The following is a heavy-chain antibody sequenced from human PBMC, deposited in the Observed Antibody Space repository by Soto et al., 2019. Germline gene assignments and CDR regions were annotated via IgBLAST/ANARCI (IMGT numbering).Heavy chain of an antibody. V-gene: IGHV1-2*02. CDR2: IFPNSGAT. CDR1: GYIFTGFY. Sequence: ASVKVSCKASGYIFTGFYIHWVRQAPGQGLEWMGWIFPNSGATNYAQKFQGRVTTTRDTSISTGYMDLTRLTSDDTAVYYCARGRSLKWNWFDPWGQGTLVTVSS. CDR3: ARGRSLKWNWFDP. J-gene: IGHJ5*02. D-gene: IGHD2-15*01.